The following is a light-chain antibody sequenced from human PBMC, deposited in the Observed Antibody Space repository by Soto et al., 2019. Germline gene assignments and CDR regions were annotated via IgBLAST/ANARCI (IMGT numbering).Light chain of an antibody. CDR2: GAF. J-gene: IGKJ5*01. V-gene: IGKV3-11*01. Sequence: EIVVTQSRPTLSLYTGGRATLSFRASQSVSSYLAWYQQKPGQAPSLLIYGAFTRATGIPARFSGSGSGTEFTLTISSLEPEDFAVYYCHQRQSLPPITFGQGTRLEIK. CDR1: QSVSSY. CDR3: HQRQSLPPIT.